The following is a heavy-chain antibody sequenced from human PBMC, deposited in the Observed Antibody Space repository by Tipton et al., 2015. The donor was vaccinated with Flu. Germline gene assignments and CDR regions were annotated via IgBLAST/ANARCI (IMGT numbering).Heavy chain of an antibody. D-gene: IGHD5-18*01. J-gene: IGHJ4*02. V-gene: IGHV4-39*07. CDR3: ARVETVQLYSFDY. CDR1: GGPITSSSYY. Sequence: TLSLTCSVSGGPITSSSYYWGWIRQPPGRPLEWVGSIYYTGYRYDNPSLKSRLAMSIDTSQSQFSLRLSSMTAADTAVYYCARVETVQLYSFDYWGQGTVVTVSS. CDR2: IYYTGYR.